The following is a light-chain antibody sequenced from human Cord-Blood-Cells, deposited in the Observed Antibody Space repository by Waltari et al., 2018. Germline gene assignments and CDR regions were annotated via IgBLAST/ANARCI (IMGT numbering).Light chain of an antibody. V-gene: IGKV1-39*01. CDR2: AAS. J-gene: IGKJ2*01. CDR1: QSISSY. Sequence: DIQMTQSPSSLSASVGDRVTITCRASQSISSYLNWYQQKLGKAPKILIYAASSLQSGVPSRFSGCGSRTDFTLTISSLQPEDFATYYCQQRYSTPYTFGQGTKLEIK. CDR3: QQRYSTPYT.